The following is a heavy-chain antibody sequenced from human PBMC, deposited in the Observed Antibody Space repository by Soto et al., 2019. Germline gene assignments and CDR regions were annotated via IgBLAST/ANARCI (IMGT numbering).Heavy chain of an antibody. CDR1: GGSISPYY. V-gene: IGHV4-59*08. Sequence: QVQLQESGPGLVKPSETLSLTCTVSGGSISPYYWSWIRQPPGKGLEWIGYISYSGSTNSRSSLKGPVTMSVDTSKNQFSLRLSSVTAADTAVYYCARTPIADRLRGNYFDFWGQGTLVTVSS. J-gene: IGHJ4*02. CDR3: ARTPIADRLRGNYFDF. D-gene: IGHD6-6*01. CDR2: ISYSGST.